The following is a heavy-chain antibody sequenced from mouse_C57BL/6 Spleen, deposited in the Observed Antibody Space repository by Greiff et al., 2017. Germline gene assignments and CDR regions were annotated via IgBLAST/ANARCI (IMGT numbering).Heavy chain of an antibody. CDR2: IYPGDGDT. Sequence: VQLQQSGPELVKPGASVKISCKASGYAFSSSWMNWVKQRPGKGLEWIGRIYPGDGDTNYNGKFKGKATLTADKSSSTAYMQLSSLTSEVSAVDFCARSGATVGANWGQGTSVTVSS. CDR3: ARSGATVGAN. J-gene: IGHJ4*01. D-gene: IGHD1-1*01. V-gene: IGHV1-82*01. CDR1: GYAFSSSW.